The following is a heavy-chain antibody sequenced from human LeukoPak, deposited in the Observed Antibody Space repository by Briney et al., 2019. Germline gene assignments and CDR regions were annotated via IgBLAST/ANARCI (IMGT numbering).Heavy chain of an antibody. V-gene: IGHV1-2*02. CDR3: ARAHYYYYGMDV. CDR1: GYTFTGYY. Sequence: GASVKVSCKASGYTFTGYYMHWVRQAPGQGLEWMGWINPNSGGTNYAQKVQGRVTMTRDTSISTAYMELSRLRSDDTAVYYCARAHYYYYGMDVWGQGTTVTVSS. J-gene: IGHJ6*02. CDR2: INPNSGGT.